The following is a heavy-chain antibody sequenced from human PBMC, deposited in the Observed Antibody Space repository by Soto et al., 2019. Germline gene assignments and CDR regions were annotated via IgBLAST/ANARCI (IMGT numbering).Heavy chain of an antibody. V-gene: IGHV4-59*08. CDR1: GRSISSSY. J-gene: IGHJ4*02. CDR2: IYESGRT. CDR3: ARQLIY. Sequence: ETLSLTCTLSGRSISSSYWSWIRQPPEKGMEWNGYIYESGRTYYNTTLKRQVTISEDKPKKQFTLKLRAVTAATRAMYYCARQLIYWGQGTPVTVSS. D-gene: IGHD6-13*01.